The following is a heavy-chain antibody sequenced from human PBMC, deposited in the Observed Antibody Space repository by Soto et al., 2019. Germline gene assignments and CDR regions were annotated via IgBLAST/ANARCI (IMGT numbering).Heavy chain of an antibody. V-gene: IGHV1-2*04. CDR2: INPNSGGT. Sequence: ASVKVSCKASGYTFTGYYMHWVRQAPGQGLEWMGWINPNSGGTNYAQKFQGWVTMTRDTSISTAYMELSRLRSDDTAVYYCARAPCSVAGCVSYYYYGMDVWGQGTTVTVSS. D-gene: IGHD3-10*02. J-gene: IGHJ6*02. CDR1: GYTFTGYY. CDR3: ARAPCSVAGCVSYYYYGMDV.